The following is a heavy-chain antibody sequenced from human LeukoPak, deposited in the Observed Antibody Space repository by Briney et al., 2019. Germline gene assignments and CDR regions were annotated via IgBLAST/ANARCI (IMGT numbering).Heavy chain of an antibody. D-gene: IGHD2-8*01. CDR3: ARNALLDY. CDR1: GFTFSSFA. CDR2: ISSDGSNK. J-gene: IGHJ4*02. V-gene: IGHV3-30-3*01. Sequence: GRSLRLSCAASGFTFSSFAIHWVRQAPGKGLEWVAVISSDGSNKYYADSVKGRFTISRDNSRNTLYLQMNSLRAEDTAVYYCARNALLDYWGQGTLVTVSS.